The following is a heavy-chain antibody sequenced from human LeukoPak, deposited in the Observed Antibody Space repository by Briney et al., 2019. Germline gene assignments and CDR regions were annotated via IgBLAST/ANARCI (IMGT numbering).Heavy chain of an antibody. V-gene: IGHV1-2*02. J-gene: IGHJ4*02. D-gene: IGHD6-13*01. Sequence: ASVKVSCKASGYTFTDHYIHWVRQAPGQGLEWMGWLNPSDNGVNYAQKFQGRVAMTRDTSISTAYVEVTRLTSDDTAVYYCTTNAAALDYWGQGTLVTVSS. CDR1: GYTFTDHY. CDR2: LNPSDNGV. CDR3: TTNAAALDY.